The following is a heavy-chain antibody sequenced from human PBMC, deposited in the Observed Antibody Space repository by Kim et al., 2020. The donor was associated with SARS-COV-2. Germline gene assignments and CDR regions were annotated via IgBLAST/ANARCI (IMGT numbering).Heavy chain of an antibody. Sequence: SETLSLTCTVSGGSISNHYWSWIRQPPGKGLEWIGFVNYSGSTKYNPSLKSRVIISVDTSKNQFSLTLTSVTAADTAVYYCARDRSTIFDYHVGFDPWGPGTLVTVSS. J-gene: IGHJ5*02. CDR1: GGSISNHY. CDR3: ARDRSTIFDYHVGFDP. D-gene: IGHD3-9*01. V-gene: IGHV4-59*11. CDR2: VNYSGST.